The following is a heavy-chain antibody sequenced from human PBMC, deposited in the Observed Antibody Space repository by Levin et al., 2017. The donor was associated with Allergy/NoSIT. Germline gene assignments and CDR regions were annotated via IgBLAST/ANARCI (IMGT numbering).Heavy chain of an antibody. CDR2: IRQDGNEK. CDR1: GFSLSSYW. V-gene: IGHV3-7*01. J-gene: IGHJ6*03. CDR3: TRDFGVVVSSYYYYYMDV. Sequence: GGSLRLSCAASGFSLSSYWMSWVRQAPGKGLEWVANIRQDGNEKYYVDSVKGRFTISRDNAKNSLYLQMNSLRAEDTAVYYCTRDFGVVVSSYYYYYMDVWGKGITVTVSS. D-gene: IGHD3-3*01.